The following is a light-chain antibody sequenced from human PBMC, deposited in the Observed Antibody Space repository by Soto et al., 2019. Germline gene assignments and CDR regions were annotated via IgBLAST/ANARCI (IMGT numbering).Light chain of an antibody. CDR2: GNS. CDR1: SSNFGAGYD. Sequence: QSVLTQPPSVSGAPGQRVTISCTGSSSNFGAGYDVHWYQQLPGTAPKLLIYGNSNRPSGVPDRFSGSKSGTSASLAITGLQAEDEADYYCQSYDSSLSGVFGGGTQVTVL. J-gene: IGLJ2*01. V-gene: IGLV1-40*01. CDR3: QSYDSSLSGV.